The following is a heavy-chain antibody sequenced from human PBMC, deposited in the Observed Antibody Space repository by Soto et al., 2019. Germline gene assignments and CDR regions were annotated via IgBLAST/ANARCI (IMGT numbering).Heavy chain of an antibody. CDR2: VNWNSATV. D-gene: IGHD6-25*01. CDR1: GFTFDDYA. J-gene: IGHJ4*02. CDR3: AKGRSGRYNSAVTY. V-gene: IGHV3-9*01. Sequence: QLVESGGDLVQPGRSLRLSCVASGFTFDDYAMHWVRQAPGKGLEWVSGVNWNSATVYYAGSVKGRFTISRDKAKNSLFLQMNRLRDEDTALDYCAKGRSGRYNSAVTYWGQGPLVTVSS.